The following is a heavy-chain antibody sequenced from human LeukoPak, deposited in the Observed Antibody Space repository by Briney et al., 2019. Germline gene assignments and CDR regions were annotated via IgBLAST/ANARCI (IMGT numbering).Heavy chain of an antibody. CDR3: ATCGGDCYFDY. Sequence: SVKVSCKASGGTFTSYAISWVRQAPGQGLEWMGGIIPIFGTANYAHKFQGRVTITTDESTSTAYMELSSLRSEDTVVYYCATCGGDCYFDYWGQGTLVTVSS. CDR1: GGTFTSYA. D-gene: IGHD2-21*02. V-gene: IGHV1-69*05. J-gene: IGHJ4*02. CDR2: IIPIFGTA.